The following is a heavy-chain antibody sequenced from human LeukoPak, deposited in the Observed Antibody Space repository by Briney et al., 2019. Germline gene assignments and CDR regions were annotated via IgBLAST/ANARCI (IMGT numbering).Heavy chain of an antibody. J-gene: IGHJ6*02. CDR2: LNPHSGGT. CDR1: GDTLRDYY. Sequence: ASVKVSCKASGDTLRDYYIYWVRQAPGQGLEWLGWLNPHSGGTNYAQKFQGRVTLTSDTSISTAYMELSPLTSDDTAIYYCARGLRIINGLDVWGPGTTVIVSS. D-gene: IGHD2-15*01. CDR3: ARGLRIINGLDV. V-gene: IGHV1-2*02.